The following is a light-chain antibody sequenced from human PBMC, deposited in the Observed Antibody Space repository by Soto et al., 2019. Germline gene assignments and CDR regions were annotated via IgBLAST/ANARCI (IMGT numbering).Light chain of an antibody. J-gene: IGKJ2*01. CDR2: RAS. CDR3: QQYNSYPYT. Sequence: DIQMTQSPSTLSASVGDRVTITCRASQSISNWLAWYQQKPGKAPKVLIYRASSLESGVPSRFSASGSGTEFSLTISSLQSDDFATYYCQQYNSYPYTFGQGTKLEIK. CDR1: QSISNW. V-gene: IGKV1-5*03.